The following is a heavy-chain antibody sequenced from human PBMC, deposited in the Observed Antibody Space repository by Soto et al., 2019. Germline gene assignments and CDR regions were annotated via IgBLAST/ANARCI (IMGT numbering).Heavy chain of an antibody. CDR2: IYPGDSDT. CDR1: GYSSTSYR. D-gene: IGHD2-2*01. V-gene: IGHV5-51*01. Sequence: GESLKISCEGSGYSSTSYRICCVRQMPGKSLEWRGIIYPGDSDTRYSPSFQGQVTISPDKTISTPYLHWCTLKASDTAMYYSVLGYCIITSCYAVYCYGMAFWGQGTTVTVSS. J-gene: IGHJ6*02. CDR3: VLGYCIITSCYAVYCYGMAF.